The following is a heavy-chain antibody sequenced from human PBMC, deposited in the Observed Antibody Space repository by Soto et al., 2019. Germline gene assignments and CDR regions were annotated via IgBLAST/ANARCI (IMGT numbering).Heavy chain of an antibody. CDR1: GFTFSSYS. V-gene: IGHV3-21*01. D-gene: IGHD3-3*01. CDR3: ASGVFGLVSPVIGGY. CDR2: ISRTSNYI. Sequence: GGSLRLSCAASGFTFSSYSMNWVRQAPGKGLEWVSSISRTSNYIYYTDPVKGRFTISRDNAKNSIYLQMNSLRAEDTATYYCASGVFGLVSPVIGGYWGQGTLVTVSS. J-gene: IGHJ4*02.